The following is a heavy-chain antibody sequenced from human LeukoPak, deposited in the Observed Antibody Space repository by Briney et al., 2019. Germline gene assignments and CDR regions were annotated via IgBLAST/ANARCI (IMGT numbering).Heavy chain of an antibody. J-gene: IGHJ4*02. CDR1: GFTFSTYT. CDR2: ISSSSYFI. CDR3: ANYKRGYSGSSDC. D-gene: IGHD5-12*01. V-gene: IGHV3-21*01. Sequence: PGGSLRLSCAASGFTFSTYTMNWVRQAPGKGLEWVSSISSSSYFIYYADSVRGRFTISRDNAKNSLYLQMNSLRDEDTAVYYCANYKRGYSGSSDCWGQGTLVTVSS.